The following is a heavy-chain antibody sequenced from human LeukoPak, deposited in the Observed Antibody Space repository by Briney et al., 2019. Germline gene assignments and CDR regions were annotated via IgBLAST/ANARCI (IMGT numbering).Heavy chain of an antibody. D-gene: IGHD3-10*01. Sequence: GESLKISCKGSGYSFTSYWIGWVRQMPGKGLEWMGIIYPGDSETRYSPSFQGQVTISADKSISTAYLQWSSLKASDTAMYYCARHAQGTMVRGVIDYRGQGTLVTVSS. CDR1: GYSFTSYW. J-gene: IGHJ4*02. CDR3: ARHAQGTMVRGVIDY. V-gene: IGHV5-51*01. CDR2: IYPGDSET.